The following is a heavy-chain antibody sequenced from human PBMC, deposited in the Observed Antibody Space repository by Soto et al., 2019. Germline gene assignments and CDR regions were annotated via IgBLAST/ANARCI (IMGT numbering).Heavy chain of an antibody. CDR3: ARSDIVATTAYYYGMDV. CDR2: IIPIFGTA. V-gene: IGHV1-69*13. Sequence: GXSVKVSCKASGGTFSSYAISWVREAPVQGLEWMGGIIPIFGTANYAQKFQGRVTITADESTSTAYMELSSLRSEDTAVYYCARSDIVATTAYYYGMDVWGQGTTVTVSS. CDR1: GGTFSSYA. D-gene: IGHD5-12*01. J-gene: IGHJ6*02.